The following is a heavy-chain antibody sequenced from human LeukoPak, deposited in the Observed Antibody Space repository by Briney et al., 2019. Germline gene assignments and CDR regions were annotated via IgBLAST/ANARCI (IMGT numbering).Heavy chain of an antibody. CDR3: ARGGYYESSAYRIFDY. V-gene: IGHV1-2*02. Sequence: ASVKVSCKASGYTFTDYYMHWVRQAPGQGLEWMGWINPNSGGANYAQQLQGRVTMTRDTSISTAYMELSRLRSDDTAVYYCARGGYYESSAYRIFDYWGQGTLVTVSS. J-gene: IGHJ4*02. CDR1: GYTFTDYY. CDR2: INPNSGGA. D-gene: IGHD3-22*01.